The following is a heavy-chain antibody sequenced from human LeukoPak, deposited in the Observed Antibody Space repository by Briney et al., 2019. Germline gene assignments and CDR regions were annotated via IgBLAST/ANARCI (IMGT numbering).Heavy chain of an antibody. J-gene: IGHJ4*02. CDR1: GFTFSDYA. D-gene: IGHD1-26*01. CDR3: AKENPVGGTNYFDY. Sequence: GGSLRLSCAASGFTFSDYAMNWVRQAPGKGLEWVSTISGSGGNTYYAGSVKGRFTISRDNSKNTLYLQMNSLRAEDTAVYYCAKENPVGGTNYFDYWGQGTLVTVSS. CDR2: ISGSGGNT. V-gene: IGHV3-23*01.